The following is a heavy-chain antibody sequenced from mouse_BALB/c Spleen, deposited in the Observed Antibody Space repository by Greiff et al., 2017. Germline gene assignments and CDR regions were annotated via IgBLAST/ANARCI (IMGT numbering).Heavy chain of an antibody. Sequence: EVKLVDSGGGLVQPGGSLRLSCATSGFTFSDFYMEWVRQPPGKRLEWIAASRNKANDYTTEYSASVKGRFIVSRDTSQSILYLQMNALRAEDTAIYYCARDAYGYDEEYAMDYWGQGTSVTVSS. CDR3: ARDAYGYDEEYAMDY. D-gene: IGHD2-2*01. CDR2: SRNKANDYTT. J-gene: IGHJ4*01. V-gene: IGHV7-1*02. CDR1: GFTFSDFY.